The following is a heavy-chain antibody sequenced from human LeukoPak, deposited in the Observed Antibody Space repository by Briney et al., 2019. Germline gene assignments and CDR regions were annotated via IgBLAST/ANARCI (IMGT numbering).Heavy chain of an antibody. V-gene: IGHV4-59*01. CDR3: ARVSSTFMDV. CDR1: GGSFSNYY. J-gene: IGHJ6*02. Sequence: SETLSLTCTVSGGSFSNYYWSWIRQPPGKGLEWIGYIYYTGSTNYNPSLKSRVTISADTSKNQFSLKLSSVTAADTAVYYCARVSSTFMDVWGQGTTVTVSS. D-gene: IGHD2-2*01. CDR2: IYYTGST.